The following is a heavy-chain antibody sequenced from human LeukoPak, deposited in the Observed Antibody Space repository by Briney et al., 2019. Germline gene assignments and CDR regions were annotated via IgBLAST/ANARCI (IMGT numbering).Heavy chain of an antibody. D-gene: IGHD4-17*01. J-gene: IGHJ5*02. CDR3: ARVRGTVTTYWFDP. CDR2: IYYSGDT. CDR1: GGSISSSVYYY. Sequence: SETLSLTCTVSGGSISSSVYYYWGWIRQPPGKGLEWIGSIYYSGDTYYNPSLKSRVTISVDTSKNQFSLKLNSVTAADTAVYYCARVRGTVTTYWFDPWGRGTLVTVSS. V-gene: IGHV4-39*07.